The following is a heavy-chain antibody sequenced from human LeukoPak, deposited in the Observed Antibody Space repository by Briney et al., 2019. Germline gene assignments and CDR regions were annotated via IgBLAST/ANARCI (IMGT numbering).Heavy chain of an antibody. J-gene: IGHJ4*02. CDR3: AREDAGGTYSSDY. CDR2: IYTSGIT. Sequence: PGGSLRLSCAVSGFTVSSNFMSWVRQAPGKGPEWVSVIYTSGITYYADSVRGRFTISRDNSKNTLYLQMGSLTAEDTAVYYCAREDAGGTYSSDYWGQGTLVTVSS. CDR1: GFTVSSNF. V-gene: IGHV3-66*01. D-gene: IGHD1-26*01.